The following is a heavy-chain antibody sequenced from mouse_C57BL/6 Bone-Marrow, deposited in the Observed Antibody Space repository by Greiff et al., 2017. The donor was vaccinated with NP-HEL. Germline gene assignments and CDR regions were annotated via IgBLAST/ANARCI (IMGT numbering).Heavy chain of an antibody. CDR2: IHPNRGST. Sequence: VQLQQSGAELVKPGASVQLSCKASGYTFTSYWMPWVKQRPGHGLEWIGMIHPNRGSTNYNEKFKSPATRTVEKSSSTAYMQLSSLTSEDSAVYYCARVLGSAWFAYWGQGTLVTVSA. V-gene: IGHV1-64*01. J-gene: IGHJ3*01. D-gene: IGHD4-1*01. CDR1: GYTFTSYW. CDR3: ARVLGSAWFAY.